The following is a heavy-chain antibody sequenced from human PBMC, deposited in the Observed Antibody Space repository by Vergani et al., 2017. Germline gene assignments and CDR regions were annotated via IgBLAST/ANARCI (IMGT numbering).Heavy chain of an antibody. V-gene: IGHV3-23*01. D-gene: IGHD1-26*01. Sequence: EVQLLESGGSLKQPGGSVRLSCAASGFTFSTYAMHWVRQAPGKGLEWVSALTGGGGSTYYADSFKGRFIISRDNSRDTLYLQMNSLRPEDTATYYCVKDAGSYENCFDSCCQGTLVTVSS. J-gene: IGHJ5*01. CDR2: LTGGGGST. CDR1: GFTFSTYA. CDR3: VKDAGSYENCFDS.